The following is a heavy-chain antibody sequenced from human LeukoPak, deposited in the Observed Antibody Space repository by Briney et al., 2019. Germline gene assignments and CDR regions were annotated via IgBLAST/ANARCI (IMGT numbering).Heavy chain of an antibody. Sequence: SQTLSLTCAVSGGSISSGGYSWSWLRQPPGKGLEWIGYIYHSGSTYYNPSLKSRVTISVDRSKNQFSLKLSSVTAADTAVYYCARGRYYYDSSGPLQLDYWGQGTLVTVSS. J-gene: IGHJ4*02. CDR3: ARGRYYYDSSGPLQLDY. CDR2: IYHSGST. D-gene: IGHD3-22*01. CDR1: GGSISSGGYS. V-gene: IGHV4-30-2*01.